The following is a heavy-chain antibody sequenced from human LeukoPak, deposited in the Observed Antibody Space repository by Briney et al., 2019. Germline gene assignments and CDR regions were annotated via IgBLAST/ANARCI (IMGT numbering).Heavy chain of an antibody. CDR1: GFTFSSYG. CDR3: AKTAGIAAAADFDY. Sequence: GGTLRLSCAASGFTFSSYGMSWVRQAPGKGLEWVSASVISVGGTTTYYADSVKGRFTISRDNSKNTLYLQMNSLRAEDTAVYYCAKTAGIAAAADFDYWGQGTLVTVSS. D-gene: IGHD6-13*01. CDR2: ISVGGTTT. V-gene: IGHV3-23*01. J-gene: IGHJ4*02.